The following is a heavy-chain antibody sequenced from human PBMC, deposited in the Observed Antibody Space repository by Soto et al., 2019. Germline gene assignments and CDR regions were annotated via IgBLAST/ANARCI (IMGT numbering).Heavy chain of an antibody. J-gene: IGHJ4*02. CDR2: INTASYI. Sequence: EVLLVESGGGLVKPGGSLRLSCAASGFTFSTYSMNWVRQAPGKGLEWVSSINTASYIYYADSVKGRFTISRDDAKNSLYLQINSLRDDDTAVYYCAREGGYCNGGGCRYFDYWGQGTLVTVSS. V-gene: IGHV3-21*01. CDR1: GFTFSTYS. CDR3: AREGGYCNGGGCRYFDY. D-gene: IGHD2-15*01.